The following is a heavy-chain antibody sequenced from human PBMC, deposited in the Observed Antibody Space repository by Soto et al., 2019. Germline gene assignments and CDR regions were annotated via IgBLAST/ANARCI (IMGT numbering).Heavy chain of an antibody. J-gene: IGHJ6*02. CDR2: ISAYNGNT. D-gene: IGHD6-19*01. CDR1: CYTFTRYG. V-gene: IGHV1-18*01. Sequence: GASVKVSCKAPCYTFTRYGISWVRQAPGQGLEWMGWISAYNGNTNYAQKLQGRVTMTTDTSTSTAYMELRSLRSDDTAVYYCARDPSGWYIQRMDVWGQGTTVTVSS. CDR3: ARDPSGWYIQRMDV.